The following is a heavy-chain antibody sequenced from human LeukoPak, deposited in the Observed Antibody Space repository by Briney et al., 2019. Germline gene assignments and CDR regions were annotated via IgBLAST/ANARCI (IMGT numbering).Heavy chain of an antibody. Sequence: PSETLSLTCAVYGGSFSGYYWSWIRQPPGKGLEWIGEINHSGSTNYNPSLKSRVTISVDTSKNQFSLKLSSVTSAATAVYYCARGRSYSNYRIGGFAPWGQGTLVTVSS. CDR1: GGSFSGYY. D-gene: IGHD4-11*01. V-gene: IGHV4-34*01. J-gene: IGHJ5*02. CDR3: ARGRSYSNYRIGGFAP. CDR2: INHSGST.